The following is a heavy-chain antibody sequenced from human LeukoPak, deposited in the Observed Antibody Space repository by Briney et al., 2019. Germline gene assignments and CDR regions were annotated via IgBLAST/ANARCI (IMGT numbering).Heavy chain of an antibody. Sequence: SETLSLTCTVSGGSISSYYWSWIRQPPGKGLEWIGYIYYSGSTNYNPSLKSRVTISVDTSKNQFSLKLSSVTAADTAVYYCAKDWHLTYYDFWSGFAQGSDIWGQGTMVTVSS. CDR3: AKDWHLTYYDFWSGFAQGSDI. D-gene: IGHD3-3*01. CDR1: GGSISSYY. V-gene: IGHV4-59*12. CDR2: IYYSGST. J-gene: IGHJ3*02.